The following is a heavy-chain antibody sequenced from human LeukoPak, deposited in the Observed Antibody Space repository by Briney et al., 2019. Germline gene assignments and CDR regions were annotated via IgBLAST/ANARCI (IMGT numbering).Heavy chain of an antibody. CDR1: GYTFTGYF. Sequence: ASVKVSCKASGYTFTGYFIHWVRQAPGQGLEWMGWINPNSGGTNYAQKFQGRVTMTRDTSITTAYMELSRLGSDDTAVYYCARDERYDSSGYPFDYWGQGNLVTVS. V-gene: IGHV1-2*02. CDR3: ARDERYDSSGYPFDY. D-gene: IGHD3-22*01. CDR2: INPNSGGT. J-gene: IGHJ4*02.